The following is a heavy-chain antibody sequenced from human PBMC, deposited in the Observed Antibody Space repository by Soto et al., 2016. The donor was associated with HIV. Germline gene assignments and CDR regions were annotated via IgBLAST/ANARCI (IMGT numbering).Heavy chain of an antibody. J-gene: IGHJ5*02. CDR3: ARVIAAAGPNWFDP. CDR1: GGSISSYY. D-gene: IGHD6-13*01. Sequence: VQLQESGPGLVKPSETLSLTCTVSGGSISSYYWSWIRQPPGKGLEWIGYIYYSGSTNYNPSLKSRVTISVDTSKNQFSLKLSSVTAADTAVYYCARVIAAAGPNWFDPWGQGNPGHRLL. V-gene: IGHV4-59*01. CDR2: IYYSGST.